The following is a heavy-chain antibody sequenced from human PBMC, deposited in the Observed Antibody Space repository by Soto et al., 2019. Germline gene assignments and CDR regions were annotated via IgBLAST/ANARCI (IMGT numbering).Heavy chain of an antibody. CDR2: IIPIFGTA. CDR3: ARLRSLDY. CDR1: EXTXNSYA. V-gene: IGHV1-69*13. Sequence: VNVSYKASEXTXNSYAISWVRQAPGQGLEWMGGIIPIFGTANYAQKFQGRVTITADESTSTAYMELSSLRSEDTAVYYCARLRSLDYWGKGTLVTVSS. J-gene: IGHJ4*02.